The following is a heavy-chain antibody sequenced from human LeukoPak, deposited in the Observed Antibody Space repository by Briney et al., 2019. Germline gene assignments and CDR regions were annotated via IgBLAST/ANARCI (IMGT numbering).Heavy chain of an antibody. Sequence: SETLSLTCNISGGSISRYYWSWIRQPPGKGLEWIGYVYFTGNTNYNPSLKSRVTISVDTSKNQVSLKLSSVTAADTAVYYCARHVYGEYGPGDYWGQGILVTVSS. D-gene: IGHD4-17*01. CDR2: VYFTGNT. CDR1: GGSISRYY. V-gene: IGHV4-59*08. CDR3: ARHVYGEYGPGDY. J-gene: IGHJ4*02.